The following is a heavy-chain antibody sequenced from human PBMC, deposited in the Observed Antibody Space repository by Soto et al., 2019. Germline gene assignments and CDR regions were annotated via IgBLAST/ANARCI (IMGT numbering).Heavy chain of an antibody. CDR2: ISIYNGNT. V-gene: IGHV1-18*04. J-gene: IGHJ4*02. CDR3: ARSPMAPATVDF. Sequence: SSVKVSCKASGYTFTSHGFTWVRQAPGQGLEWMGWISIYNGNTHYAQKFQGRLTLTTDTSTSTAYMELRSLTSDDTAVYFCARSPMAPATVDFWGQGTLVRVSS. D-gene: IGHD6-13*01. CDR1: GYTFTSHG.